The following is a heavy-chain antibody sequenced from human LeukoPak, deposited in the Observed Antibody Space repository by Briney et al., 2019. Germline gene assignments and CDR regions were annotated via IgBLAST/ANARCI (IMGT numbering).Heavy chain of an antibody. CDR1: GFTFSSYA. V-gene: IGHV3-23*01. CDR2: ISGGGGST. CDR3: AKDRLRADY. Sequence: SGGSLRLSCAASGFTFSSYAMSWVRQAPGKGLEWVSSISGGGGSTYYADSVKGRFTISRDNSKNTLYLQMNSLRAEDTAVYYCAKDRLRADYWGQGTLVTVSS. D-gene: IGHD4-17*01. J-gene: IGHJ4*02.